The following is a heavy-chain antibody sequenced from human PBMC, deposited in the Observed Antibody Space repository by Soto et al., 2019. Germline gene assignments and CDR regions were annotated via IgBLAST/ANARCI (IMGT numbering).Heavy chain of an antibody. CDR3: ARDREYFDWLPLDD. CDR2: ISSSSSTI. D-gene: IGHD3-9*01. CDR1: GFTFSSYS. Sequence: PGGSLRLSCASSGFTFSSYSMNGVRQAPGKGLEWVAYISSSSSTIYYADSVQGRLTISRDNAKNSLYLQMNSLRAEDTAVYYCARDREYFDWLPLDDCGQGTLVTVSS. J-gene: IGHJ4*02. V-gene: IGHV3-48*01.